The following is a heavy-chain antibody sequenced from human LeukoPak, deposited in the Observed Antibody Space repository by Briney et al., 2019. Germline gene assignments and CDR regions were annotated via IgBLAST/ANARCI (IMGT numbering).Heavy chain of an antibody. V-gene: IGHV3-74*01. CDR2: INSDGSST. Sequence: GSLRLSCAASGFTFSSYWMHWVRQAPGKGLVWVSRINSDGSSTSYADSVKGRFTISRDNDKNTLYLQMNSLRAEDTAVYYCARVHYYDSSGYYTGLDYWGQGTLVTVSS. J-gene: IGHJ4*02. D-gene: IGHD3-22*01. CDR1: GFTFSSYW. CDR3: ARVHYYDSSGYYTGLDY.